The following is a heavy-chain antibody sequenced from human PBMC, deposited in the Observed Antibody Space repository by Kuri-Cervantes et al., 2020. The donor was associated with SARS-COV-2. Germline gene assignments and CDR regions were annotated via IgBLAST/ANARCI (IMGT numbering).Heavy chain of an antibody. J-gene: IGHJ4*02. V-gene: IGHV3-21*01. CDR3: ARDMNPNYDFWSGYSLNYFDY. CDR1: GFTFSSYS. CDR2: ISSSSYI. Sequence: GESLKISCAASGFTFSSYSMNWVRQAPGKGLEWVSSISSSSYIYYADSVKGRFTISRDNAKNSLYLQMNSLRAEDTAVYYCARDMNPNYDFWSGYSLNYFDYWGQGALVTVSS. D-gene: IGHD3-3*01.